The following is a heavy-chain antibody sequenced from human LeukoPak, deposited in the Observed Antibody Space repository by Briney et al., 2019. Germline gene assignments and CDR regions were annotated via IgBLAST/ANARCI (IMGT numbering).Heavy chain of an antibody. CDR2: ISSSSTYI. D-gene: IGHD4-23*01. J-gene: IGHJ3*02. CDR1: GFSFSNCS. Sequence: GGSLRLSCAASGFSFSNCSMNWVRQAPGKGLEWVSSISSSSTYIYYADPLEGRFTISRDNVRNSLYLQMNSLRAEDTAVYYCAGDYEGNLAFDIWGQGTMVTVYS. V-gene: IGHV3-21*01. CDR3: AGDYEGNLAFDI.